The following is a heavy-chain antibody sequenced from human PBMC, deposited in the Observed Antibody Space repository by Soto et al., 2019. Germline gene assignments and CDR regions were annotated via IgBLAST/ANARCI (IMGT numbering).Heavy chain of an antibody. CDR1: GGSISPHY. V-gene: IGHV4-59*08. CDR3: ARFNWYFDL. CDR2: IYYTGTT. J-gene: IGHJ2*01. Sequence: SETLSLTCSVSGGSISPHYWAWIRQSPGKGLEWIGYIYYTGTTSYNPSLKSRVTISVDTSKNQFSLKLSSVTAADTAVYYCARFNWYFDLWGRGTLVTVSS.